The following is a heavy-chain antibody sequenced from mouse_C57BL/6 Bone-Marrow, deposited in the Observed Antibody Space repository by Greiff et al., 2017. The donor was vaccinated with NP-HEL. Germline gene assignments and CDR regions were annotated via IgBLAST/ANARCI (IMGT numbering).Heavy chain of an antibody. CDR3: ARPPMVTRAWFAY. CDR1: GFTFSDYG. J-gene: IGHJ3*01. D-gene: IGHD2-2*01. V-gene: IGHV5-17*01. CDR2: ISSGSSTI. Sequence: VQLKESGGGLVKPGGSLKLSCAASGFTFSDYGMHWVRQAPEKGLEWVAYISSGSSTIYYADTVKGRFTISRDNAKNTLFLQMTSLRSEDTAMYYCARPPMVTRAWFAYWGQGTLVTVSA.